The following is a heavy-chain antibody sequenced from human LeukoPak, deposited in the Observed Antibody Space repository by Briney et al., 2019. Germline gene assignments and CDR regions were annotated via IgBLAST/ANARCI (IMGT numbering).Heavy chain of an antibody. D-gene: IGHD3-3*01. J-gene: IGHJ4*02. CDR1: GGSISSSSYY. CDR3: ASRPRVLRFLKGRHGYYFDY. Sequence: SETLSLTCTVSGGSISSSSYYWGRIRQPPGKGLEWIGSSYYSGSTYCNPSLKSRVTISVDTSKNQFSLKLSSVTAADTAVYYCASRPRVLRFLKGRHGYYFDYWGQGTLVTVSS. CDR2: SYYSGST. V-gene: IGHV4-39*01.